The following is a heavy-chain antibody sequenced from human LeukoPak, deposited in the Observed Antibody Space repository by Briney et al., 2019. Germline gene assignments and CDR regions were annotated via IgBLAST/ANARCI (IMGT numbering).Heavy chain of an antibody. CDR2: ISYDGSYE. CDR1: GFTFSSYS. D-gene: IGHD3/OR15-3a*01. J-gene: IGHJ5*02. Sequence: TGRSLRLSCEASGFTFSSYSIYWVRQAPGKGLEWVAIISYDGSYENYGDSVKGRFTISRDNSKNTLYLQMNSPLTEDTAVYYCARDPQPCVLLGRADRWGQGTLVTVSS. V-gene: IGHV3-30*03. CDR3: ARDPQPCVLLGRADR.